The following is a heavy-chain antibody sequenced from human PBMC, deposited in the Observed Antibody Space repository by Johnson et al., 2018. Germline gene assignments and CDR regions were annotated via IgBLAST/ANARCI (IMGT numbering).Heavy chain of an antibody. J-gene: IGHJ3*02. Sequence: LVESGGGLVQPGGSLRLSCAASGFTFSMYAMSWVRQAPGKGLEWVSGVSRRGDSTYYADSVRGRFTVSRDNSNNTRSLQMNRLRADDAAGYYCAKDEAYGDSPRDAFDIWGQGTMVTVSS. CDR3: AKDEAYGDSPRDAFDI. D-gene: IGHD4-17*01. CDR1: GFTFSMYA. V-gene: IGHV3-23*04. CDR2: VSRRGDST.